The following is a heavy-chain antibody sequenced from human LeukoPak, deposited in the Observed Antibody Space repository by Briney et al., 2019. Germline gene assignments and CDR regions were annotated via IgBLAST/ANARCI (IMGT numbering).Heavy chain of an antibody. J-gene: IGHJ5*02. CDR3: ARDADLDYDILTGYPT. CDR1: GFTVSSNY. CDR2: IYSGGST. D-gene: IGHD3-9*01. Sequence: PGGSLRLSCAASGFTVSSNYMSWVRQAPGKGLEWVSVIYSGGSTYYADSVKGRFTISRDNSKNTLYLQMNSLRAEDTAVYYCARDADLDYDILTGYPTWSQGTLVTVSS. V-gene: IGHV3-66*01.